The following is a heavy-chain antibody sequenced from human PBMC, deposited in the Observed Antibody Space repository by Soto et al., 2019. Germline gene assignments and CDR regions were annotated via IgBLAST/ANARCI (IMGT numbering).Heavy chain of an antibody. CDR3: AKGTSSEFLLSFDD. CDR2: ITGSGSHS. D-gene: IGHD3-10*01. V-gene: IGHV3-23*01. Sequence: PGGSLRLSCMASGFPSSTYGFSTYAMTWVRQPPGKGLEWVSVITGSGSHSYYADSVKGRFTISRDNSRNTLFLQTDSLRADDTAVYFCAKGTSSEFLLSFDDWGHGTLVTVS. CDR1: GFPSSTYGFSTYA. J-gene: IGHJ4*01.